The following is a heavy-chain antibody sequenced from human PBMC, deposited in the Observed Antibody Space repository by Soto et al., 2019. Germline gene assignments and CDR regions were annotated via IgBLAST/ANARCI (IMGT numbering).Heavy chain of an antibody. V-gene: IGHV1-18*01. J-gene: IGHJ4*02. CDR1: GYTFTSYG. CDR2: ISAYNGNT. D-gene: IGHD3-3*01. Sequence: VKVSCKASGYTFTSYGISWVRQAPGQGLEWMGWISAYNGNTNYAQKLQGRVTMTTDTSTSTAYMELRSLRSDDTAVYYCARGAWYYDFWSGYSFDYWGQGTLVTVSS. CDR3: ARGAWYYDFWSGYSFDY.